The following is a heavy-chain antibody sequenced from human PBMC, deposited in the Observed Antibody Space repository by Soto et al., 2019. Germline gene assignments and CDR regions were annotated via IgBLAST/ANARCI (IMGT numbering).Heavy chain of an antibody. J-gene: IGHJ3*01. CDR1: GFTFDEYA. Sequence: EVQLVESGGGLVQPGRSLRLSCAASGFTFDEYAMHWVRQAPGKGLEWVTGITWNSGSTGYADSVKGRFTISRDNAKNFLFVQMNSLRVEDTALYDCVQVSAAGGGGDTFHVWGQGTMVTV. CDR3: VQVSAAGGGGDTFHV. D-gene: IGHD3-16*01. V-gene: IGHV3-9*01. CDR2: ITWNSGST.